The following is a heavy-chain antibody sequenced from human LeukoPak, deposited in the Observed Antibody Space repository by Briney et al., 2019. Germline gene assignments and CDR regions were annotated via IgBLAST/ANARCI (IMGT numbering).Heavy chain of an antibody. V-gene: IGHV3-23*01. Sequence: GGSLRLSCAASGFTFTNYIMSWVRQAPGKGLEWVSAVSGSGGSTYYADSVKGRFTISRDNSKNTLYLQMNSLRAEDTAVYYCAKGRRNWNHDAFDIWGQGTMVTVSS. CDR2: VSGSGGST. CDR3: AKGRRNWNHDAFDI. J-gene: IGHJ3*02. CDR1: GFTFTNYI. D-gene: IGHD1-1*01.